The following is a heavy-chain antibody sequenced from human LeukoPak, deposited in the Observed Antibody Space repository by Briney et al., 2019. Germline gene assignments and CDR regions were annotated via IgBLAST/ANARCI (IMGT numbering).Heavy chain of an antibody. D-gene: IGHD1-26*01. CDR1: GFTFSIYT. J-gene: IGHJ4*02. V-gene: IGHV3-49*04. Sequence: GGSLRLSCAASGFTFSIYTMNWVRQAPGKGLEWVGFIRSKAYGGTTEYAASVKGRFTISRDDSKSIAYLQMNSLKTEDTAVYYCTRDGSYSIEVADYWGQGTLVTVSS. CDR3: TRDGSYSIEVADY. CDR2: IRSKAYGGTT.